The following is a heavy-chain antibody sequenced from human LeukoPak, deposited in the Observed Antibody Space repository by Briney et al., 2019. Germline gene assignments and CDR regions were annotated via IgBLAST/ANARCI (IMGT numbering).Heavy chain of an antibody. CDR3: ARGVYYDILTGYPLRSYYMDV. Sequence: PGGSLRLSCAASGFTFSSYEMNWVRQAPGKGLEWVSYISSSGSTIYYADSVKGRFTISRDNAKNSLYLQMNSLRAEDTAVYYCARGVYYDILTGYPLRSYYMDVWGKGTTVTISS. V-gene: IGHV3-48*03. J-gene: IGHJ6*03. CDR2: ISSSGSTI. CDR1: GFTFSSYE. D-gene: IGHD3-9*01.